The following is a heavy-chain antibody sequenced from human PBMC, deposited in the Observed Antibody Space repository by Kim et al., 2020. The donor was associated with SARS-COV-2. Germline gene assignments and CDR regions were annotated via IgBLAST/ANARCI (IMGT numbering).Heavy chain of an antibody. V-gene: IGHV4-39*01. D-gene: IGHD3-10*01. J-gene: IGHJ4*02. CDR3: ARIPHGSGSSIAGFDY. Sequence: SLKSRVTISLDTSKNQFSLKLSSVTAADTAVYYCARIPHGSGSSIAGFDYWGQGTLVTVSS.